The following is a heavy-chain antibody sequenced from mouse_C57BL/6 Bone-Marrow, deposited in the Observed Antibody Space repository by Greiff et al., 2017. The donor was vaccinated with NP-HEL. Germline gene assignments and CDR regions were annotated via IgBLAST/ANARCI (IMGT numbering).Heavy chain of an antibody. Sequence: QVQLKQPGAELVKPGASVKLSCKASGYTFTSYWMHWVKQRPGQGLEWIGMIHPNSGSTNYNEKFKSKATLTVDKSSSTAYMQLSSLTSEDSAVYYCAREDGNYLAWFAYWGQGTLVTVSA. J-gene: IGHJ3*01. V-gene: IGHV1-64*01. D-gene: IGHD2-1*01. CDR3: AREDGNYLAWFAY. CDR2: IHPNSGST. CDR1: GYTFTSYW.